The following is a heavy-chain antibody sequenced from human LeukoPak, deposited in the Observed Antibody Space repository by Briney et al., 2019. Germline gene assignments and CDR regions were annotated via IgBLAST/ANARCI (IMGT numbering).Heavy chain of an antibody. CDR3: ARDSGNSYFDY. J-gene: IGHJ4*02. D-gene: IGHD6-25*01. CDR2: ISYDGSNK. Sequence: GRSLRLSCEASGLTFRSYAIHWVRQAPGKGLEWVAVISYDGSNKYYADSVKGRFTISRDNSKNTLYLQMNSLRAEDTAVYYCARDSGNSYFDYWGQGTLVTVSS. CDR1: GLTFRSYA. V-gene: IGHV3-30*01.